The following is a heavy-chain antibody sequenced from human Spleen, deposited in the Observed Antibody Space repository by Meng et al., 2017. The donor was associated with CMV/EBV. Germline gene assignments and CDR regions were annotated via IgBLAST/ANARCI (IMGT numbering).Heavy chain of an antibody. CDR2: IIPNLGIA. V-gene: IGHV1-69*02. Sequence: SVKVSCKASGYKFTDYRMHWVRQAPGQGPEWMGRIIPNLGIANYAQKFQGRVTITADKSTSTAYMELSSLRSEDTAVYYCARVGITIFGVVHSYYYGMDVWGQGTTVTVSS. CDR1: GYKFTDYR. D-gene: IGHD3-3*01. CDR3: ARVGITIFGVVHSYYYGMDV. J-gene: IGHJ6*02.